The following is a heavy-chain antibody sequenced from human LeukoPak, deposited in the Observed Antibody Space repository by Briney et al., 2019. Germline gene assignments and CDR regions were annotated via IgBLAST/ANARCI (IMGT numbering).Heavy chain of an antibody. V-gene: IGHV1-3*01. D-gene: IGHD2-2*01. CDR2: INAGNGNT. CDR1: GYTFTSYA. Sequence: ASVKVSCKASGYTFTSYAMHWVRQAPGQRLEWMGWINAGNGNTKYSQKFQGRVTITRDTSASTAYMELSSLRSEDTAVYYCAGGAAAAIDYFDYWGQGTLVTVTS. J-gene: IGHJ4*02. CDR3: AGGAAAAIDYFDY.